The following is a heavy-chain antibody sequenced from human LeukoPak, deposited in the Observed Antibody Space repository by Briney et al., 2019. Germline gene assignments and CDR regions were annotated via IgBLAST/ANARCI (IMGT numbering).Heavy chain of an antibody. V-gene: IGHV3-23*01. Sequence: GGSLRLSCAASGFTFSSDAMSWVRQAPGKGLEWVSAISGSGGSTYYADSVKGRFTISRDNSKNTLYLQMNSLRAEDTAVYYCAKAASNYDFWSGYFDYFDYWGQGTLVTVSS. CDR2: ISGSGGST. CDR3: AKAASNYDFWSGYFDYFDY. J-gene: IGHJ4*02. D-gene: IGHD3-3*01. CDR1: GFTFSSDA.